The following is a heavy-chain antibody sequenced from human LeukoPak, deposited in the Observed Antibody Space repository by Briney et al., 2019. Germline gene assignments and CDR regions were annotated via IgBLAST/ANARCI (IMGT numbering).Heavy chain of an antibody. J-gene: IGHJ3*02. CDR3: ARASVYYDSPGGAFDI. CDR1: GFTFSSYD. V-gene: IGHV3-13*01. Sequence: TGGSLRLSCAASGFTFSSYDMPWVRQATGKGLEWVSAIGTAGDTYYPGSVKGRFTISRENAKNSLYLQMNSLRAGDTAVYYCARASVYYDSPGGAFDIWGQGTMVTVSS. D-gene: IGHD3-22*01. CDR2: IGTAGDT.